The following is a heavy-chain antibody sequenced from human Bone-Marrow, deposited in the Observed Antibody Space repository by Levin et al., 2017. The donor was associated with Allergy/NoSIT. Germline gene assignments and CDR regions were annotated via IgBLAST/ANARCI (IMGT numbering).Heavy chain of an antibody. V-gene: IGHV4-39*01. CDR2: IDQSGDT. D-gene: IGHD1-14*01. J-gene: IGHJ4*02. CDR1: VGSISGSTYS. CDR3: ARLVPEASTYDFDY. Sequence: SETLSLTCIVSVGSISGSTYSWGWIRQPPGTGLEWIGNIDQSGDTYYSPSLRSRVIISVETSKNQFSLTLSSVTAADTAVYYCARLVPEASTYDFDYWGQGTLVTVSS.